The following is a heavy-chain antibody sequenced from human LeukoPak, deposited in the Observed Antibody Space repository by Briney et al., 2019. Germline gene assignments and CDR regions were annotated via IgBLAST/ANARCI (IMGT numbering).Heavy chain of an antibody. CDR2: IYYSGST. CDR1: GYSISSGYY. J-gene: IGHJ4*02. D-gene: IGHD3-22*01. CDR3: ARGIDYYDSSGPADY. Sequence: SETLSLTCTVSGYSISSGYYWGWIRQPPGKGLEWVGSIYYSGSTYYNPSLKSRVTISVDTSKNQFSLKLSSVTAADTAVYYCARGIDYYDSSGPADYWGQGTLVTVSS. V-gene: IGHV4-38-2*02.